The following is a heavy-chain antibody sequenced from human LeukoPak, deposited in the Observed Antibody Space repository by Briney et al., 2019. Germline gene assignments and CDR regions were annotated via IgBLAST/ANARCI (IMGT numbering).Heavy chain of an antibody. CDR1: GGPFSGYY. V-gene: IGHV4-34*01. CDR2: INHSGST. J-gene: IGHJ4*02. Sequence: ASETLSLTCAVYGGPFSGYYWSWIRQPPGKGLEWIGEINHSGSTNYNPSLKSRVTISVDTSKNQFSLKLSSVTAADTAVYYCARRRLGLGYYGSGSYYNRVLDYWGQGTLVTVSS. CDR3: ARRRLGLGYYGSGSYYNRVLDY. D-gene: IGHD3-10*01.